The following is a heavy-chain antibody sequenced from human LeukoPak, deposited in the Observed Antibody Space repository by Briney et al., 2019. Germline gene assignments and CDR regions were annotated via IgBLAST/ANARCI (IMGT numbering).Heavy chain of an antibody. V-gene: IGHV3-48*03. CDR3: ASRGGY. Sequence: PGGSLRLSCAASGFTFSSYEMNWVRQAPGKGLEWVSYISISANTIYYADSVKGRFTISRHNSKNTLYLQMNSLRAEDTAVYYCASRGGYWGQGTLVTVSS. D-gene: IGHD3-10*01. J-gene: IGHJ4*02. CDR1: GFTFSSYE. CDR2: ISISANTI.